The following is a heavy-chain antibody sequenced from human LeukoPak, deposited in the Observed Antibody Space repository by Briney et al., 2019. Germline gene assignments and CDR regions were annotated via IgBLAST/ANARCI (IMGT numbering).Heavy chain of an antibody. D-gene: IGHD4-17*01. V-gene: IGHV4-39*01. CDR2: IYYSGST. CDR1: GGSNSSSSYY. CDR3: ATYGDYLFDY. Sequence: SETLSLTCTVSGGSNSSSSYYWGWIRQPPGKGLEWIGSIYYSGSTYYNPSLKSRVTISVDTSKNQFSLKLSSVTAADTAVYYCATYGDYLFDYWGQGTLVTVSS. J-gene: IGHJ4*02.